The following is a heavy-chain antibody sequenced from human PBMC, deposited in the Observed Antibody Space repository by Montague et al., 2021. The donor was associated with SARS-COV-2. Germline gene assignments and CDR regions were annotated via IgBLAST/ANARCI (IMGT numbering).Heavy chain of an antibody. CDR2: IYLSGFT. V-gene: IGHV4-4*01. CDR1: DVSLSTSTW. J-gene: IGHJ4*02. Sequence: ETLSLTCVVSDVSLSTSTWWSWVRQSPGKGLEWVGEIYLSGFTQYNPSVKSRVSISLDDSRSQFSLRLTSVTAADTAVYCCAGGGLGNRGFDYWGQGTLVTVSS. CDR3: AGGGLGNRGFDY. D-gene: IGHD3/OR15-3a*01.